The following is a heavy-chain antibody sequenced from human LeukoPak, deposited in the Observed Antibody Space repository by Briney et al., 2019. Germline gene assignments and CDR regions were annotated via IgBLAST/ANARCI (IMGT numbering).Heavy chain of an antibody. CDR1: GGSISSYY. D-gene: IGHD4-23*01. CDR2: IYTSGST. V-gene: IGHV4-4*07. CDR3: GPVTTVEEPEAIGYYYYYMDV. Sequence: SETLSLTCTVSGGSISSYYWSWIRQPAGKGLEWIGRIYTSGSTNYNPSLKSRVTISVDTSKNQFSLKLSSVTAADTAVYYCGPVTTVEEPEAIGYYYYYMDVWSKGTTVTVSS. J-gene: IGHJ6*03.